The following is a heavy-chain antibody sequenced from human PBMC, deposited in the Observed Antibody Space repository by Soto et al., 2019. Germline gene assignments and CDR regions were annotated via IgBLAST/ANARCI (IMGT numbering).Heavy chain of an antibody. J-gene: IGHJ5*02. CDR2: IYYSGST. V-gene: IGHV4-61*01. CDR3: ARETPVDNWFDP. Sequence: PSETLSLTCTVSGGSVSSGSYYWSWIRQPPGKGLEWIGYIYYSGSTNYNPSLKSRVTISVDTSKNQFSLKLSSVTAADTAVYYCARETPVDNWFDPWGQGTLVTVSS. CDR1: GGSVSSGSYY.